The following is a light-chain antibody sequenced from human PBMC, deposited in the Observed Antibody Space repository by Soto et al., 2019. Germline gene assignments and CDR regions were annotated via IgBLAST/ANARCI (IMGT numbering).Light chain of an antibody. J-gene: IGLJ2*01. CDR2: EVT. CDR1: SSDVGNYNY. CDR3: TSYAAGKNVV. Sequence: QSVLTQPPSASGSPGQSVTISCTGTSSDVGNYNYVSWYQQHPGKAPKLMIYEVTKRTSGVPDRFSGSKSGNTASLTVYGLQAEDEAEYYCTSYAAGKNVVFGGGTKVTVL. V-gene: IGLV2-8*01.